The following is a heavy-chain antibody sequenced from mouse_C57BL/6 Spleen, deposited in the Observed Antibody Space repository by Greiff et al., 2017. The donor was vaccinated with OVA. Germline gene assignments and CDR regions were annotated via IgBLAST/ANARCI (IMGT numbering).Heavy chain of an antibody. V-gene: IGHV5-17*01. CDR3: ARASLRSNWFAY. J-gene: IGHJ3*01. CDR2: ISSGSSTI. CDR1: GFTFNDYG. D-gene: IGHD1-3*01. Sequence: DVKLVESGGGLVKPGGSLKLSCAASGFTFNDYGMHWVRQAPEKGLEWVAYISSGSSTIYYADTVKGRFTISRDNAKNTLFLQMTSLRSEDTAMYYCARASLRSNWFAYWGQGTLVTVSA.